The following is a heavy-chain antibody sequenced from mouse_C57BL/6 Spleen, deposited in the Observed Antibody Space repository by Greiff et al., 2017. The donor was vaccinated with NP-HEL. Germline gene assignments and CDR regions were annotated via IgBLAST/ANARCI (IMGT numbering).Heavy chain of an antibody. CDR1: GYTFTSYG. Sequence: VQRVESGAELARPGASVKLSCKASGYTFTSYGISWVKQRPGQGLEWIGEIYPRSGNTYNNEKFKGKATLTADKSSSTAYMELRSLTSEDSAVYFCARPSHYGSSWYFDVWGTGTTVTVSS. CDR2: IYPRSGNT. CDR3: ARPSHYGSSWYFDV. D-gene: IGHD1-1*01. V-gene: IGHV1-81*01. J-gene: IGHJ1*03.